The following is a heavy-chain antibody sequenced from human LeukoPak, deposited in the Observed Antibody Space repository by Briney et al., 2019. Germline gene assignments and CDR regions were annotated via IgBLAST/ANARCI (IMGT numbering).Heavy chain of an antibody. V-gene: IGHV4-39*01. Sequence: SETLSLTCTVSGGSISSSTHYWGRIRQSPGKGLEWIGSMYNSGSISYNPSLRSRVTITVDTSKNQFSLNFNSVTAADTALYFCARNETSGYFDIWGQGTMVTVSS. CDR2: MYNSGSI. D-gene: IGHD3-22*01. CDR3: ARNETSGYFDI. CDR1: GGSISSSTHY. J-gene: IGHJ3*02.